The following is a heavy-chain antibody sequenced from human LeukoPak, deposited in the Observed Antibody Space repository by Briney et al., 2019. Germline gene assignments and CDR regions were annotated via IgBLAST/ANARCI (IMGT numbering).Heavy chain of an antibody. D-gene: IGHD1-26*01. Sequence: PSETLSLTCAVSGGSISSSYYYWSWIRQPPGKGLEWIGYIHYRGSTQYNPSLKSRVTILVDTSKNQFSLRLSSVTAADTAVYYCAKVEANYFDYWGQGILVTVSS. CDR3: AKVEANYFDY. CDR1: GGSISSSYYY. J-gene: IGHJ4*02. CDR2: IHYRGST. V-gene: IGHV4-61*01.